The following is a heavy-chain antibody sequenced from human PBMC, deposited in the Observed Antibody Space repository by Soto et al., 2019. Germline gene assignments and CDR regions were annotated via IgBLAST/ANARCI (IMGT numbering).Heavy chain of an antibody. Sequence: SXKVYLKASGGAXTSYAIGWVRQAPGQGLEWIGGIIPIFGTANYAQKLQGRVTITADESTSTAYMELSSLRSEDTAVYYCARDVGATTGSLDYWGQGTLGTVSS. CDR2: IIPIFGTA. J-gene: IGHJ4*02. CDR3: ARDVGATTGSLDY. V-gene: IGHV1-69*13. D-gene: IGHD1-26*01. CDR1: GGAXTSYA.